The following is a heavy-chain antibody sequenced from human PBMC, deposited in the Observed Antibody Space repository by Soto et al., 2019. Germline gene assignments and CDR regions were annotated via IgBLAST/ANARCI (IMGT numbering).Heavy chain of an antibody. Sequence: QVQLVQSGAEVKKPGSSVRVSCKASGDTFTFYSINWVRQAPGLGLEWMGRINPILSMSNYAQRFQGRVTXTXDXSAGPAYMELSSLRSEDPAMYYCASSYGSGYRAFDYWGQGALVTVSS. D-gene: IGHD3-10*01. CDR3: ASSYGSGYRAFDY. V-gene: IGHV1-69*02. J-gene: IGHJ4*02. CDR1: GDTFTFYS. CDR2: INPILSMS.